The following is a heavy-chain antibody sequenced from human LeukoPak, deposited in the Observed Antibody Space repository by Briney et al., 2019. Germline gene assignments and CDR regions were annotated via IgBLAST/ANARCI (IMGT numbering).Heavy chain of an antibody. D-gene: IGHD6-6*01. J-gene: IGHJ4*02. CDR1: GYTFTSYD. CDR3: ARVRRIAAHPFDY. V-gene: IGHV1-8*01. Sequence: ASVKVSCKASGYTFTSYDINWVRQATGQGLEWMGWMNPNSGNTGYAQKFQGRVTMTRNTSISTAYMELSSLRSEDTAVYYCARVRRIAAHPFDYWGQGTLVTVSS. CDR2: MNPNSGNT.